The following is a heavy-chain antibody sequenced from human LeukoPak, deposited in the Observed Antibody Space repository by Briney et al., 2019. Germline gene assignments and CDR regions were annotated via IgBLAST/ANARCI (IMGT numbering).Heavy chain of an antibody. CDR3: ARDGRSGWLQGSNYYYYYAMDV. D-gene: IGHD6-19*01. CDR2: ISNHGRNK. V-gene: IGHV3-30*04. J-gene: IGHJ6*02. CDR1: GFTFSSYA. Sequence: GRSLRLSCAASGFTFSSYAMNWVRQAPGKGLEWLTVISNHGRNKYYADSVKGRLTISRDNSQDTLYLHINSLRPEDTAVYYCARDGRSGWLQGSNYYYYYAMDVWGQGTAVTVSS.